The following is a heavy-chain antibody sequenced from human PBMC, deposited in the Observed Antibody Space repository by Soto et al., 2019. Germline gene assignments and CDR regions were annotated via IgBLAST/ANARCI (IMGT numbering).Heavy chain of an antibody. J-gene: IGHJ4*02. CDR3: ARARGESLDSGSHQYIDY. Sequence: GASVKVSCKASGYTFTGYYMHWVRQAPGQGLEWMGWINPNSGGTNYAQKFQGWVTMTRDTSISTAYMELSRLRSDDTAVYYCARARGESLDSGSHQYIDYWGKGTLVTVS. CDR1: GYTFTGYY. D-gene: IGHD5-12*01. V-gene: IGHV1-2*04. CDR2: INPNSGGT.